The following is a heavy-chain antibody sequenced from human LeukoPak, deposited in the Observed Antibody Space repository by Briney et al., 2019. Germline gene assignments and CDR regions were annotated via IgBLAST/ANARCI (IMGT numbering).Heavy chain of an antibody. CDR1: GGSMTTYY. V-gene: IGHV4-59*08. CDR2: IYYSGTT. D-gene: IGHD6-19*01. Sequence: SETLSLTCTVPGGSMTTYYWSWIRQPPGKGLEWIGHIYYSGTTDYNPSLKSRVTISVDTSKNQFSLKLSSVTAADTAVYYCARALGRIAVAGTHFQHWGQGTLVTVSS. CDR3: ARALGRIAVAGTHFQH. J-gene: IGHJ1*01.